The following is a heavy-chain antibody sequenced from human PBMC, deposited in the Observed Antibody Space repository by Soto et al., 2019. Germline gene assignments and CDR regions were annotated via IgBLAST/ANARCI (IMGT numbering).Heavy chain of an antibody. Sequence: GASVKVSCKASGYTFTSYGISWVRQAPGQGLEWMGWISAYNGNTNYAQKLQGRVTMTTDTSTSTAYMELRSLRSDDTAVYYCARARGYYEGYYYYYMDVWGKGTTVTVSS. J-gene: IGHJ6*03. D-gene: IGHD3-22*01. CDR1: GYTFTSYG. V-gene: IGHV1-18*01. CDR2: ISAYNGNT. CDR3: ARARGYYEGYYYYYMDV.